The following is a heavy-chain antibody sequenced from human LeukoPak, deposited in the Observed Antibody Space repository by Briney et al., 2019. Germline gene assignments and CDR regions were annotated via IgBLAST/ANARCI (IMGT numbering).Heavy chain of an antibody. CDR3: ARLGSGSTLDC. V-gene: IGHV3-30-3*01. CDR1: GFTFSNYA. J-gene: IGHJ4*02. CDR2: VSYEGSNK. D-gene: IGHD3-10*01. Sequence: PGGSLRLSCAASGFTFSNYAMHWVRQAPGKGLEWVAVVSYEGSNKYYADSVKGRFTISRDNAKNTLYLQMNSLRAEDTAVYYCARLGSGSTLDCWGQGILVTVSS.